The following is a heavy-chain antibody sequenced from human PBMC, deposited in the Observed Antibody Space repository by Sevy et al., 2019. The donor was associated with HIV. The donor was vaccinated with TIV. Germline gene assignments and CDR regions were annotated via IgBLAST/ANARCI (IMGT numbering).Heavy chain of an antibody. D-gene: IGHD6-13*01. CDR1: GFAFSSHA. CDR2: ISYEGTET. Sequence: GGSLRLSCAASGFAFSSHAMHRVRQAPSKGLEWVATISYEGTETFYAASVGGRFTISRDNSKNMLSLQINSLRPEDTAVYYCARDGGYSIKWYPLYWGHGTLVTVSS. CDR3: ARDGGYSIKWYPLY. V-gene: IGHV3-30-3*01. J-gene: IGHJ4*01.